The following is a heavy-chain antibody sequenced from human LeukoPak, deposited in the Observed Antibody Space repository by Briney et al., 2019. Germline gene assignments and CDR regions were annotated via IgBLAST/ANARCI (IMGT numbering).Heavy chain of an antibody. V-gene: IGHV6-1*01. CDR1: GDSVSSNSAA. Sequence: SQTLSLTCAISGDSVSSNSAAWNWIRQSPSRGLEWLGRTYYRSKWYNDYAVSVKSRITVNPDTSKNQFSLQLNSVTPEDTAVYYYSRAGALLDKTAAGTPPHYYYYGMDVWGQGTTVTVSS. J-gene: IGHJ6*02. D-gene: IGHD6-13*01. CDR2: TYYRSKWYN. CDR3: SRAGALLDKTAAGTPPHYYYYGMDV.